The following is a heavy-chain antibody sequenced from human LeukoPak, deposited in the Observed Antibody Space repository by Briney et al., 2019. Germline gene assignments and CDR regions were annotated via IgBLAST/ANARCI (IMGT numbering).Heavy chain of an antibody. Sequence: GGSLRLSCAASGFTFSDYYMSWIRQAPGKGLEWVSYISSSGSTIYYADSVKGRFTISRDNAKNSLYLQMNSLRAEDTAVYYCAKDSSDDDYCFDYWGQGTLVTVSS. CDR2: ISSSGSTI. D-gene: IGHD2-21*02. V-gene: IGHV3-11*04. CDR3: AKDSSDDDYCFDY. CDR1: GFTFSDYY. J-gene: IGHJ4*02.